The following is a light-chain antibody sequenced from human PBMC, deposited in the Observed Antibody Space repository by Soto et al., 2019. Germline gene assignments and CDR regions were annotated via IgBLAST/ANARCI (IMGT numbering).Light chain of an antibody. CDR2: AAS. Sequence: AIRMTQSPSSLSASTGDRVTITCRASQGISSYLAWYQQKPGKAPKLLIYAASALQSEFPSRFSGSGSGTDFTLTISCLQSEDFATYYCQQYYSYPPTFGQGTKVEIK. J-gene: IGKJ1*01. CDR3: QQYYSYPPT. V-gene: IGKV1-8*01. CDR1: QGISSY.